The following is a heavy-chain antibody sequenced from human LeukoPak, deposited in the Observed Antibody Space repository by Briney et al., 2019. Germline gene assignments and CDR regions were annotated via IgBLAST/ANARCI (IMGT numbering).Heavy chain of an antibody. D-gene: IGHD3-16*01. V-gene: IGHV4-34*01. CDR3: ARGPRKGVTRSFDY. CDR1: GGSFSGYY. J-gene: IGHJ4*02. Sequence: SETLSLTCAVYGGSFSGYYWSWIRQPPGKGLEWIGEINDSGSTNYNPSLKSRVTISVDTSKNQFSLKLSAETAADTAVYYFARGPRKGVTRSFDYWAREPWSPSPQ. CDR2: INDSGST.